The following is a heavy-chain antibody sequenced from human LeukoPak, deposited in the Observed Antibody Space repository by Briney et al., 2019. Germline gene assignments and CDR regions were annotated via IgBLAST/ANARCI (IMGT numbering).Heavy chain of an antibody. CDR1: GVSISGYY. J-gene: IGHJ5*02. V-gene: IGHV4-4*07. CDR3: ARGASGSYLTWFDP. Sequence: SETLSLTCTVSGVSISGYYWSWIRQPAGKGLEWIGRIYTSGSTNYNPSLKSLVTMSVDTSKNQFSLKLSSVTAADTAVYYCARGASGSYLTWFDPWGQGSLVTVSS. CDR2: IYTSGST. D-gene: IGHD1-26*01.